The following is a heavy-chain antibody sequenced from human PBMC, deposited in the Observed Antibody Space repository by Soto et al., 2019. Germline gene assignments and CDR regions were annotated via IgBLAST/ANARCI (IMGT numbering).Heavy chain of an antibody. V-gene: IGHV5-51*01. CDR2: IYPGDSDT. CDR3: ARQSYYYGSGSCDFDY. D-gene: IGHD3-10*01. CDR1: GYSFTSYW. J-gene: IGHJ4*02. Sequence: GESLKISCKGSGYSFTSYWIGWVRQMPGKGLEWMGIIYPGDSDTRYSPSFQGQVTISADKSISTAYLQWSSLKASDTAMYYCARQSYYYGSGSCDFDYWGQGTLVTVSS.